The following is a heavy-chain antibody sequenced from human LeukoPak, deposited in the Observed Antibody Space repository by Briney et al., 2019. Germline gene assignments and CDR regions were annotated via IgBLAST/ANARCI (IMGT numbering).Heavy chain of an antibody. CDR1: GYTFTSYY. V-gene: IGHV1-46*01. D-gene: IGHD6-19*01. CDR2: INPSGGST. Sequence: ASVKVSCKASGYTFTSYYMHWVRQAPGQGLEWMGIINPSGGSTSYAQKFQGRVTMTRDMSTSTVYMELSSLRSEDTAVYYCARAAGAVAGTVLVYYYYYMDVWGKGTTVTISS. CDR3: ARAAGAVAGTVLVYYYYYMDV. J-gene: IGHJ6*03.